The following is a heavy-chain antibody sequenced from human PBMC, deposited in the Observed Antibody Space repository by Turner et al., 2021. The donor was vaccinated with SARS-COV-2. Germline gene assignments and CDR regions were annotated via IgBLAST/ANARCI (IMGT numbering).Heavy chain of an antibody. CDR1: GFTFSSYD. D-gene: IGHD2-2*01. Sequence: QVQLVESGGGVVQPGRSLRLSCGASGFTFSSYDMHWVRQAPGKGLEWGAVIWFDGRNKYYADSVRGRFTISRDNSKNSLYLQMNSLRAEDTAVYYCARESTSWMGGMDVWGQGTTVTVSS. J-gene: IGHJ6*02. CDR3: ARESTSWMGGMDV. CDR2: IWFDGRNK. V-gene: IGHV3-33*01.